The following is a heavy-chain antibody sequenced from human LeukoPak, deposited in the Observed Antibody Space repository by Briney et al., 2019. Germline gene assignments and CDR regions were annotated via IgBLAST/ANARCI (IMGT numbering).Heavy chain of an antibody. CDR3: ATGLVDIVATIFDY. V-gene: IGHV1-24*01. D-gene: IGHD5-12*01. Sequence: GALVKVSCKVSGYTLTELSMHWVRQAPGKGLEWMGGFDPEDGETIYAQKFQGRVTMTEDTSTDTAYMELSSLRSEDTAVYYCATGLVDIVATIFDYWGQGTLVTVSS. CDR2: FDPEDGET. J-gene: IGHJ4*02. CDR1: GYTLTELS.